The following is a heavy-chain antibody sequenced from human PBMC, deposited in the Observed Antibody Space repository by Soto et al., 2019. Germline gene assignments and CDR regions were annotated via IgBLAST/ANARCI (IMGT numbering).Heavy chain of an antibody. CDR2: IWYDGTAT. Sequence: QVQLVESGGGVVKPGRSLTLSCVASGFTLSNYGMHWVRQAPGKGLEWVAVIWYDGTATYSADSVKGRFSISRDNAKNELFLQLSSLRAEDTAVYYCARTVGSSGSSRWFDTWGQGTLVTVSS. D-gene: IGHD3-10*01. J-gene: IGHJ5*02. CDR1: GFTLSNYG. CDR3: ARTVGSSGSSRWFDT. V-gene: IGHV3-33*01.